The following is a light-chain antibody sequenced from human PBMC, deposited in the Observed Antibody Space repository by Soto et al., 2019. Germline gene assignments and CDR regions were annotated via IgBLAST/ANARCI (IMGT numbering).Light chain of an antibody. CDR1: QSVSSY. J-gene: IGKJ4*01. CDR3: QHLRNWLT. Sequence: EIVLTQSPATLSLSPGERATLSCRASQSVSSYLAWYQQKPCQAPRLLIYDASNRATGIPARFSGSGSGTDFALTISSLEPEDFAVYYCQHLRNWLTFGGGTKVDIK. V-gene: IGKV3-11*01. CDR2: DAS.